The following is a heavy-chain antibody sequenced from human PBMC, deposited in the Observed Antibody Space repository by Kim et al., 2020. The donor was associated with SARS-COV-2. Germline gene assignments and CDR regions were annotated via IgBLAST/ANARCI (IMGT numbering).Heavy chain of an antibody. J-gene: IGHJ4*02. CDR3: AQDFRSAWAIDY. V-gene: IGHV3-30*02. Sequence: YADPGKGRFTIPRDHSKNTLYLQMNRQRAEETAVYYCAQDFRSAWAIDYWGQGTLVTVSS. D-gene: IGHD1-26*01.